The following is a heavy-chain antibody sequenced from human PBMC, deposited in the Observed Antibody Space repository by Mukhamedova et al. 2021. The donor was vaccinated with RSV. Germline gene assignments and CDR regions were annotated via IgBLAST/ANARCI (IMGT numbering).Heavy chain of an antibody. CDR3: AKDPNYASETLNWFET. V-gene: IGHV3-30*02. Sequence: GGSNRNYADSVRGRFTISRDNSKNTLYLQMNSLTSEDTAVYYCAKDPNYASETLNWFETWGQGTLVTVSS. CDR2: GGSNR. J-gene: IGHJ5*02. D-gene: IGHD3-10*01.